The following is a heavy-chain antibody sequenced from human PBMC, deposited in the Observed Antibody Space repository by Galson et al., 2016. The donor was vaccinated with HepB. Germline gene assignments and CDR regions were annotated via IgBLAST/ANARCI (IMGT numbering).Heavy chain of an antibody. D-gene: IGHD1-26*01. CDR2: ISRGGGSR. CDR1: GFTFNNYA. CDR3: VQGSTAPAV. V-gene: IGHV3-23*01. J-gene: IGHJ6*04. Sequence: SLRLSCAASGFTFNNYAMTWVRQAPGKGLEGVSSISRGGGSRDYADSVKGRFTISRGNSKNTLSLQMNSLRAEDTAVYYCVQGSTAPAVWGKGTTVTVSS.